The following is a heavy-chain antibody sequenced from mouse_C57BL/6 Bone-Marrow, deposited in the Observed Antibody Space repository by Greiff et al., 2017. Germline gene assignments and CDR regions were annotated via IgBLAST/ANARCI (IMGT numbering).Heavy chain of an antibody. Sequence: EVMLVESGGDLVKPGGSLKLSCAASGFTFSSYGMSWVRQTPDKRLEWVATISSGGSYTYYPDSVKGRFTISRDNAKNTLYLQMSSLKSEDTAMXYCAGYSRRDWYFDVWGTGTTVTVSS. CDR2: ISSGGSYT. CDR3: AGYSRRDWYFDV. CDR1: GFTFSSYG. V-gene: IGHV5-6*01. J-gene: IGHJ1*03. D-gene: IGHD1-2*01.